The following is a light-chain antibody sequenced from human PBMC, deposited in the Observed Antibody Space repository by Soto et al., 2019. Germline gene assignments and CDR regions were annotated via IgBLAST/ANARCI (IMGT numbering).Light chain of an antibody. CDR2: DAS. V-gene: IGKV1-5*01. Sequence: DIQMTQSPCTLSASVGDRVTITCRASQSIGSWLAWYQQISGRASNLLIYDASSLQSGVPSRFSGSGSGTEFTLTISSLQPDDFATYYCQQYNTYSWPFGQGTKVDIK. J-gene: IGKJ1*01. CDR1: QSIGSW. CDR3: QQYNTYSWP.